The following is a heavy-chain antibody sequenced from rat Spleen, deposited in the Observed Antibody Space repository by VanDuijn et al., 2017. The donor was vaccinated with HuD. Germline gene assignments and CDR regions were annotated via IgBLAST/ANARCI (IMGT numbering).Heavy chain of an antibody. CDR2: ISYDGSST. CDR1: GFTFSDYN. V-gene: IGHV5-7*01. D-gene: IGHD1-4*01. J-gene: IGHJ1*01. Sequence: EVQLVESGGGLVQPGRSLKLSCAASGFTFSDYNMAWVRQAPKKGLEWVATISYDGSSTYYRDSVKGRFTISRDNAKSTLYLQMDSLRSEDTATYYCAREGQPRGWYFDFWGPGTMVTVSS. CDR3: AREGQPRGWYFDF.